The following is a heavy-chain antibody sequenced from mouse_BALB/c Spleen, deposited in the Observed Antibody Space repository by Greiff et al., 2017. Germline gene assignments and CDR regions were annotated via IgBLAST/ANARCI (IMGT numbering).Heavy chain of an antibody. CDR3: GRMDSLFAY. CDR2: INPYNGNT. J-gene: IGHJ3*01. Sequence: EVQLQQSGPGLVKPGASLKISCTASGYSFTGYFMNWVRQSPGKSLEWIVRINPYNGNTFYTQKFKGKSTLTVDKSSSTAHMELLSLTSEDSAVYYCGRMDSLFAYWGQGTLVTVSA. CDR1: GYSFTGYF. V-gene: IGHV1-37*01.